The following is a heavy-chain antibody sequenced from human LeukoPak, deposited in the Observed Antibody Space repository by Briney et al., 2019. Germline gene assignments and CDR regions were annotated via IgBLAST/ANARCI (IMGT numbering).Heavy chain of an antibody. Sequence: SETLSLTCTVSGGPVGSISHYWNWIRQPPGKGLEWIGYIYYRGSTNYSPSLEGRVTISADTSKNQFSLKMRSVTSSDTAVYYCARDQDGDFTHWGPGTLVTVSS. J-gene: IGHJ4*02. V-gene: IGHV4-61*01. D-gene: IGHD4-17*01. CDR1: GGPVGSISHY. CDR2: IYYRGST. CDR3: ARDQDGDFTH.